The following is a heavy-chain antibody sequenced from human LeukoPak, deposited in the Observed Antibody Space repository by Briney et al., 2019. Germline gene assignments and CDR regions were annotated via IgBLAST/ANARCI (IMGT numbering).Heavy chain of an antibody. CDR1: GFTFSSYG. CDR2: IRYDGSNK. Sequence: GGSLRLSCAASGFTFSSYGMHWVRQAPGKGLGWVAFIRYDGSNKYYADSVKGRFTISRDNSKNTPYLQMNSLRAEDTAVYYCARDRIFGVALPDYWGQGTLVTVSS. CDR3: ARDRIFGVALPDY. V-gene: IGHV3-30*02. J-gene: IGHJ4*02. D-gene: IGHD3-3*02.